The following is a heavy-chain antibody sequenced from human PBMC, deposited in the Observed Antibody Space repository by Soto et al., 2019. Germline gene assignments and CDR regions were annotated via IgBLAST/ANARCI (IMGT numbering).Heavy chain of an antibody. Sequence: ASVKVSCKDSGYTFTSHDINWVRQATGQGLEWMGWVNPKSGNTGYAQKFQGRFTMTRDTSMGTAYMELSSLRSEDTAVYYCARSRYSSGWEPYYYYYYGLDVWGRGTTVTVSS. CDR1: GYTFTSHD. CDR3: ARSRYSSGWEPYYYYYYGLDV. J-gene: IGHJ6*02. CDR2: VNPKSGNT. V-gene: IGHV1-8*01. D-gene: IGHD6-19*01.